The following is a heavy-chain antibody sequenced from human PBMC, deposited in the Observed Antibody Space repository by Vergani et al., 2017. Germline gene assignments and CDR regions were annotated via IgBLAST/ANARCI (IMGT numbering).Heavy chain of an antibody. Sequence: QVKLQESGPGLVKPSETLSLTCTVSGASVNSYYWSWIRQPPGKGLEWMGYVSFRGDTLYDPSVKGRMTISLNTSSNQFSLYLTSVTAADTAVYFCARQRPGSGWSPGDFDDGGQGILVTVSS. CDR2: VSFRGDT. V-gene: IGHV4-59*02. CDR1: GASVNSYY. D-gene: IGHD6-19*01. CDR3: ARQRPGSGWSPGDFDD. J-gene: IGHJ4*02.